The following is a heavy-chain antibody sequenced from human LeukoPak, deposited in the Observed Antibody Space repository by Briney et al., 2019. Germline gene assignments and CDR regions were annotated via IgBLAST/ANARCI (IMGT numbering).Heavy chain of an antibody. CDR2: IYYSGST. J-gene: IGHJ4*02. CDR3: ARGSLGFGELFHPPFDY. CDR1: GGSISSGDYY. Sequence: SETLSLTCTVSGGSISSGDYYWSWIRQPPGKGLEWIGYIYYSGSTYYNPSLKSRVTISVDTSKNQFSLKLSSVTAADTAVHYCARGSLGFGELFHPPFDYWGQGTLVTVSS. V-gene: IGHV4-30-4*01. D-gene: IGHD3-10*01.